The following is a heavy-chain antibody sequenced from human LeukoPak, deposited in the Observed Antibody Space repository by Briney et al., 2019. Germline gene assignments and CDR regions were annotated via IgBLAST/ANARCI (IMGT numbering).Heavy chain of an antibody. V-gene: IGHV3-7*01. CDR3: ARDSTGYGYEEWS. CDR2: IKQDGSEN. J-gene: IGHJ5*02. D-gene: IGHD5-18*01. Sequence: GGSLRLSCVAPGFTFSSYWMSWVRQAPGKGLEWVANIKQDGSENFYVDSVKGRFTTSRDNAKNSLYLQMNSLRAEDTAVYYCARDSTGYGYEEWSWGQGTLVTVSS. CDR1: GFTFSSYW.